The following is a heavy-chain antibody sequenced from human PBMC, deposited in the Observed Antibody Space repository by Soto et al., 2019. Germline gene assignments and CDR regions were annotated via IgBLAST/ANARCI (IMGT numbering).Heavy chain of an antibody. D-gene: IGHD6-19*01. CDR3: ARDLGSEQWFFDN. CDR2: IHNSGST. V-gene: IGHV4-31*03. J-gene: IGHJ4*02. Sequence: QVQLQESGPGLVKPSQTLSLTCLVSGASVSGDGSYCSWIRPHPGKGLEFIGYIHNSGSTYSNPSLENRVAMSIDTSKNQFSLRLSSVTVADSAVYFCARDLGSEQWFFDNWGQGILVTVSS. CDR1: GASVSGDGSY.